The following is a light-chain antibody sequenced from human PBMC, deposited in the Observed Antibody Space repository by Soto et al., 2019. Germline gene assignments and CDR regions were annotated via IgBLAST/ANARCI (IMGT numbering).Light chain of an antibody. CDR2: YDD. V-gene: IGLV3-21*04. Sequence: SYELTQPPSVSVAPGKTASITCGGDNIGSKGVNWYQQKPGQAPVLVMYYDDDRPSGIPERFSGSNSGNTAALTIRRVEAGDEADYYCQVWDHSSDHFIFGGGTKLTVL. J-gene: IGLJ2*01. CDR1: NIGSKG. CDR3: QVWDHSSDHFI.